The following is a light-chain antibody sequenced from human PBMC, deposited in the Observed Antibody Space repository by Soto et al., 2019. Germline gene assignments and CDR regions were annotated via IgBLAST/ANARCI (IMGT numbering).Light chain of an antibody. V-gene: IGKV3-20*01. CDR1: QSVSSSY. Sequence: EIVLTQSPGTLSLSPGERATLSCRASQSVSSSYLAWYQQKPGQAPRLLIYGASSRATGIPDRFSGSGSGTDFTRTISRLEPEDFAVYYWQQYGSSPPTFGPGTKVYIK. CDR3: QQYGSSPPT. CDR2: GAS. J-gene: IGKJ3*01.